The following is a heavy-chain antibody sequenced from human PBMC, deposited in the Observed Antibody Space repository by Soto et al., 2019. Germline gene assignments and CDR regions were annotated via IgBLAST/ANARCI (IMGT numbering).Heavy chain of an antibody. CDR3: ARVYCGGDCYTDY. V-gene: IGHV4-59*01. Sequence: PSEPLSLTCTVSGGSISSYYWSWIRQPPGKGLEWIGYIYYSGSTNYNPSLKSRVTISVDTSKNQFSLKLSSVTAADTAVYYCARVYCGGDCYTDYWGQGTLVTVSS. D-gene: IGHD2-21*02. CDR1: GGSISSYY. CDR2: IYYSGST. J-gene: IGHJ4*02.